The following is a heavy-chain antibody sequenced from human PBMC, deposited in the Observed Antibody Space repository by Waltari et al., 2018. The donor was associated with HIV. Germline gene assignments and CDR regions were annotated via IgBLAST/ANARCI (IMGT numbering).Heavy chain of an antibody. D-gene: IGHD3-22*01. CDR3: TRGTYYYDSSGYAYFDY. V-gene: IGHV3-49*03. J-gene: IGHJ4*02. CDR1: GFTFGDYA. Sequence: EVQLVESGGGLVQPGRSLRLSCTASGFTFGDYAMRWFRQAPGKGLEWVGFIRSKAYGGTTEYAASVKGRFTISRDDSKSIAYLQMNSLKTEDTAVYYCTRGTYYYDSSGYAYFDYWGQGTLVTVSS. CDR2: IRSKAYGGTT.